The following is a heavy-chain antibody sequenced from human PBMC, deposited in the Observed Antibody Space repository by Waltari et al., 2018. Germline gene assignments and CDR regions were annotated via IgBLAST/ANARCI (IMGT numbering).Heavy chain of an antibody. J-gene: IGHJ5*02. Sequence: QVQLQESGPGLVKPSETLSLTCTVSNGSINNFYWSWIRQPPGNGLEWIGYAYFSGTTTYNPSLKSRVTISVDTSKNQFSLKLTSVTAADTATYYCARGGLRYYDSGSQPYNWFGPWGQGIMVSVSS. V-gene: IGHV4-59*01. CDR2: AYFSGTT. CDR1: NGSINNFY. CDR3: ARGGLRYYDSGSQPYNWFGP. D-gene: IGHD3-10*01.